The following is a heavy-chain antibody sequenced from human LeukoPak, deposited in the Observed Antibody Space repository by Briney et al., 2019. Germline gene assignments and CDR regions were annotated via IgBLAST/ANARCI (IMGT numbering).Heavy chain of an antibody. CDR3: AMTYYFDSSGYYKLDY. CDR1: GFTFSSYG. CDR2: ISYDGSNK. D-gene: IGHD3-22*01. Sequence: GGSLRLSCAASGFTFSSYGMHWVRQAPGKGLEWVAVISYDGSNKYYADSVKGRFTISRDNSKNTLYLQMNSLRAEDTAVYYCAMTYYFDSSGYYKLDYWGQGTLVTVSS. V-gene: IGHV3-30*03. J-gene: IGHJ4*02.